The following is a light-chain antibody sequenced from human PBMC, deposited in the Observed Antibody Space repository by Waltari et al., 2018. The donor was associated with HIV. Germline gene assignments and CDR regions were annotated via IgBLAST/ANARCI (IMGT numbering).Light chain of an antibody. V-gene: IGLV2-14*03. CDR3: SSYTSSSTVV. Sequence: QSDLTQHASVSGSPGQSITTSCTGTSSDVGSYNYVSWYQLHPGKAPKLIIYDVTNWPSGVSNRFSGSKSGNTASLTISGLQAEDESDYYCSSYTSSSTVVFGGGTKLTVL. CDR2: DVT. CDR1: SSDVGSYNY. J-gene: IGLJ2*01.